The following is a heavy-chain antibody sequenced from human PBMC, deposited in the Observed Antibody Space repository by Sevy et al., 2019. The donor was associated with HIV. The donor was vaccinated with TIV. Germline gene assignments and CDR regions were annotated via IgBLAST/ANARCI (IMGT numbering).Heavy chain of an antibody. J-gene: IGHJ4*02. D-gene: IGHD2-15*01. CDR2: INSDGSST. CDR1: GFTFSSYW. Sequence: GGSLRLSCAASGFTFSSYWMHWVRQAPGKGLVWVSRINSDGSSTSYADSVKGRFTISRENAKNTLYLQMNSLRAEDTAVYYCARVFGGRIFDYWGQGTLVTVSS. V-gene: IGHV3-74*01. CDR3: ARVFGGRIFDY.